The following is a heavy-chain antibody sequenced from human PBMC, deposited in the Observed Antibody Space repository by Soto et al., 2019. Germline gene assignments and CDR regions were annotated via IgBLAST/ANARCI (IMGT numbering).Heavy chain of an antibody. CDR3: VRWANDRASDY. CDR2: IWYDGSNQ. J-gene: IGHJ4*02. CDR1: GFTFRSNG. V-gene: IGHV3-33*01. D-gene: IGHD3-22*01. Sequence: QVQLVQSGGGVVQPGRSLRLSCEASGFTFRSNGMHWVRQAPGRGLEWVAVIWYDGSNQYYAGSVKGRFTISRDNSKNTLFLQMDSLRVEDTAVYYCVRWANDRASDYWGQGTLVTVSS.